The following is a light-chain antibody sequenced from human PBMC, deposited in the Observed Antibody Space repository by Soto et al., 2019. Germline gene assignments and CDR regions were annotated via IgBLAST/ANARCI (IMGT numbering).Light chain of an antibody. J-gene: IGLJ1*01. CDR3: SSYTSNSTQNYV. CDR2: DVS. V-gene: IGLV2-14*01. Sequence: QSVLAQPASVSGSPGQSITISCTGTSSDVVGYNYVSWYQQHPGKAPKLMIYDVSNRPSGVSNRFSGSKSGNTASLTISGLQAEDESDYYCSSYTSNSTQNYVFGTGTEVTVL. CDR1: SSDVVGYNY.